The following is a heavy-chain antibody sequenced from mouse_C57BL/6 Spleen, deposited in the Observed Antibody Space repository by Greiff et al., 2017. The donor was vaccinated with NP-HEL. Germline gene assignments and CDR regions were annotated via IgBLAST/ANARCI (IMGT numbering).Heavy chain of an antibody. V-gene: IGHV1-50*01. CDR2: IDPSDSYT. CDR3: ARSGSTMVRRYAMDY. J-gene: IGHJ4*01. CDR1: GYTFTSYW. Sequence: QVQLQQPGAELVKPGASVKLSCKASGYTFTSYWMQWVKQRPGQGLEWIGEIDPSDSYTNYNQKFKGKATLTVDTSSSTAYMQLSSLTSEDSAVYYCARSGSTMVRRYAMDYWGQGTSVTVSS. D-gene: IGHD2-1*01.